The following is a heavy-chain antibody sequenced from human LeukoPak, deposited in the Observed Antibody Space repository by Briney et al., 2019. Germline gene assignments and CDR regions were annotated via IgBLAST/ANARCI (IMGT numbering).Heavy chain of an antibody. V-gene: IGHV4-61*02. CDR3: ASNLPFGVVQTFDY. CDR1: GGSISSGSYY. D-gene: IGHD3-3*01. J-gene: IGHJ4*02. CDR2: IYTSGST. Sequence: PSQTLSLTCTVSGGSISSGSYYWSWIRQPAGKGLEWIGRIYTSGSTYYNPSLKSRVTISVDTSKNQFSLKLSSVTAADTAVYYCASNLPFGVVQTFDYWGQGTLVTVSS.